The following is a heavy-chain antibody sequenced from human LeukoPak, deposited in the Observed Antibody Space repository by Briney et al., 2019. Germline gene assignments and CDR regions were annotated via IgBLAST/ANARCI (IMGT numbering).Heavy chain of an antibody. CDR1: GFTFDDYA. J-gene: IGHJ6*03. CDR2: ISWKSGSI. D-gene: IGHD1-26*01. Sequence: GGSLRLSCAASGFTFDDYAMHWVRQAPGKGLEWVSGISWKSGSIGYADSVKGRFTISRDNAKKSLYLQMNSLRAEDMALYYCAKDKGWELLGGYYYMDVWGKGTTVTVSS. CDR3: AKDKGWELLGGYYYMDV. V-gene: IGHV3-9*03.